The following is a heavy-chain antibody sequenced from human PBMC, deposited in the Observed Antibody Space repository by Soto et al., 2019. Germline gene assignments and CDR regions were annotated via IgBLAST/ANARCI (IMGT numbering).Heavy chain of an antibody. CDR2: IYYSGST. D-gene: IGHD3-10*01. V-gene: IGHV4-31*03. CDR3: ARDTPRITMVRGVIPGGMDV. J-gene: IGHJ6*02. CDR1: GGSSSSGGYY. Sequence: TLSLTCTVSGGSSSSGGYYWSWIRKHPGKGLEWIGYIYYSGSTYYNPSLKSRVTISVDTSKNQFSLKLSSVTAADTAVYYCARDTPRITMVRGVIPGGMDVWGQGTTVTVSS.